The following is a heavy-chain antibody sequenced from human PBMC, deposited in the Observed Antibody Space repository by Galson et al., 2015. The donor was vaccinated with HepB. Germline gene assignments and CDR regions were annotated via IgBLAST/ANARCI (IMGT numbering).Heavy chain of an antibody. V-gene: IGHV1-69*13. CDR1: GGTFSSYG. Sequence: SVKVSCKASGGTFSSYGISWVRQAPGQGLEWMGGIIPMFGTPNYAQKFQGRVTITADESTSTAYMEPSSLRSEDTAVYYCARDNTTYDFWSGYWAHDASDIWGQGTMVTVSS. D-gene: IGHD3-3*01. CDR3: ARDNTTYDFWSGYWAHDASDI. CDR2: IIPMFGTP. J-gene: IGHJ3*02.